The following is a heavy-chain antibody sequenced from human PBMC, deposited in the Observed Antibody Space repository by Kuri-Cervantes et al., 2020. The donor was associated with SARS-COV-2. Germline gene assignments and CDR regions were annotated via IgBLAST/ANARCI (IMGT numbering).Heavy chain of an antibody. D-gene: IGHD2-2*01. Sequence: ASVKVSCKASGYTFTGYYMHWVRQAPGQGLEWMGWINPNSGGTNYAQKFQGWVTMTRDTSISTAYMELSRLRSDDTAVYYCARELVVVPAAEQNWYYYYGMDVWGRGTTVTVSS. J-gene: IGHJ6*02. CDR1: GYTFTGYY. CDR3: ARELVVVPAAEQNWYYYYGMDV. V-gene: IGHV1-2*04. CDR2: INPNSGGT.